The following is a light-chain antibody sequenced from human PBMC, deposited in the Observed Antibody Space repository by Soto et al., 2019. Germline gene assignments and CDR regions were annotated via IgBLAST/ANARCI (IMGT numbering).Light chain of an antibody. Sequence: EIVLTQSPGTLSLSPGERVTLSCRASQSVSSSFLAWYQQKPGQAPRLLIYGASSRATGIPDRFSGSGSGTDFTLTISRLEPEDFAVYYWQEYGSSRTFGQGTKVEIK. J-gene: IGKJ1*01. CDR3: QEYGSSRT. CDR1: QSVSSSF. CDR2: GAS. V-gene: IGKV3-20*01.